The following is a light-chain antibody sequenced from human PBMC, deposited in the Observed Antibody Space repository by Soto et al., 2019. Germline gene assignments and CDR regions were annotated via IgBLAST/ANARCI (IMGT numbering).Light chain of an antibody. CDR2: GAS. V-gene: IGKV3-20*01. CDR1: RSVRSN. CDR3: QHYGTTSAT. J-gene: IGKJ5*01. Sequence: TQSPATLSVSPGERATLSCRASRSVRSNLAWYQQKPGQTPRLLVYGASSRATGIPDRFSGSGSGTDFTLTINRLEPEDSAVYFCQHYGTTSATFGQGTRLEIK.